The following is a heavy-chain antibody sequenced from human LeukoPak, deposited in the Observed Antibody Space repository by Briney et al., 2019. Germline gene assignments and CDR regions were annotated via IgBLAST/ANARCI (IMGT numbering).Heavy chain of an antibody. V-gene: IGHV3-11*04. CDR1: GFTFSDYY. D-gene: IGHD5-12*01. J-gene: IGHJ4*02. CDR2: ITGSGDIR. CDR3: ARAGSDRNSGYDY. Sequence: GGSLRLSCAASGFTFSDYYMSWIRLTPGKGLEWVSYITGSGDIRSYVDSVKGRFTISRDNAKNSLYLQISSLRAEDTAVYYCARAGSDRNSGYDYWGQGTLVTVSS.